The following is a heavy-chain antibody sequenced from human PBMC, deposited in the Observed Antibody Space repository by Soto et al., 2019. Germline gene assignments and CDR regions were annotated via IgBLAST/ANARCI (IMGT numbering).Heavy chain of an antibody. Sequence: SQTLSLTCTVSGGSISSGGYYWSWIRQHPGKGLEWIGYIYYSGSTYYNPSLKSRVTISVETSKNQFSLKLSSVTAADTAVYYCARWTTVVTTKLSDYWGQGTLVTVSS. CDR3: ARWTTVVTTKLSDY. CDR2: IYYSGST. D-gene: IGHD4-17*01. CDR1: GGSISSGGYY. V-gene: IGHV4-31*03. J-gene: IGHJ4*02.